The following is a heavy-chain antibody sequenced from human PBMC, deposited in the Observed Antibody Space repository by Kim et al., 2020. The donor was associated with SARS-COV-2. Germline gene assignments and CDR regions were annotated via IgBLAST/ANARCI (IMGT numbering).Heavy chain of an antibody. CDR3: ARSEPGYSSSWYYDWGY. CDR2: INTNTGNP. V-gene: IGHV7-4-1*02. CDR1: GYTFTSYA. Sequence: ASVKVSCKASGYTFTSYAMNWVRQAPGQGLEWMGWINTNTGNPTYAQGFTGRFVFSLDTSVSTAYLQISSLKAEDTAVYYCARSEPGYSSSWYYDWGYWGQGTLVTVSS. D-gene: IGHD6-13*01. J-gene: IGHJ4*02.